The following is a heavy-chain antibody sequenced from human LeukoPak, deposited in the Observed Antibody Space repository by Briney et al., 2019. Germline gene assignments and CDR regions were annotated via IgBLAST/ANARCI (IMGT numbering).Heavy chain of an antibody. CDR2: IYYSGST. D-gene: IGHD3-22*01. V-gene: IGHV4-59*01. J-gene: IGHJ3*02. CDR3: ARTGTHYYDSSGYAFDI. Sequence: SETLSLTCTVSGGSISSYYWSWIRRPPGKGLEWIGYIYYSGSTNYNPSLKSRVTISVDTSKNQFSLKLSSVTAADTAVYYCARTGTHYYDSSGYAFDIWGQGTMVTVSS. CDR1: GGSISSYY.